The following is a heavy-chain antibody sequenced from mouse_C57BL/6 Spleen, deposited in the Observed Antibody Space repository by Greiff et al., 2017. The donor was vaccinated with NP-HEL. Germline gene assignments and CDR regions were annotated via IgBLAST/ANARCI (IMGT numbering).Heavy chain of an antibody. Sequence: QVQLKESGAELARPGASVKLSCKASGYTFTSYGISWVKQRTGQGLEWIGEIYPRSGNTYYNEKFKGKATLTADKSSSTAYMELRSLTSEDSAVYFCAAYDYENAMDYWGQGTSVTVSS. CDR1: GYTFTSYG. CDR2: IYPRSGNT. V-gene: IGHV1-81*01. J-gene: IGHJ4*01. D-gene: IGHD2-4*01. CDR3: AAYDYENAMDY.